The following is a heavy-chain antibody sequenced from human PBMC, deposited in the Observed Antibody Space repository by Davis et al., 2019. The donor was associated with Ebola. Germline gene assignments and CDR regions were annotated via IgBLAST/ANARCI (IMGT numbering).Heavy chain of an antibody. V-gene: IGHV3-21*04. J-gene: IGHJ4*02. CDR1: GFSFSRST. CDR3: ARSDQ. CDR2: ISSTGLHI. Sequence: GESLKISCAASGFSFSRSTMNWVRQAPGKWLEWVSAISSTGLHIYYADSVKGRFTISRDNAKNSLSLQMNSLRVDDTAVYYCARSDQWGQGTLVTVSS. D-gene: IGHD2-21*01.